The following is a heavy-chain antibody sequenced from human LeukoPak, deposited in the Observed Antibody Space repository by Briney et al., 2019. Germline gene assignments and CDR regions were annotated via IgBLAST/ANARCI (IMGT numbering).Heavy chain of an antibody. CDR2: IYYSGST. CDR1: SDSISSYY. J-gene: IGHJ4*02. V-gene: IGHV4-59*01. Sequence: SETLSLTCTVSSDSISSYYWSWIRQPPGKGLEWIGFIYYSGSTNYNLSLRSRVTISVDTSKNQFSLKLSSVTAADTAVYYCARHAGPSDYWGQGTLVTVSS. CDR3: ARHAGPSDY.